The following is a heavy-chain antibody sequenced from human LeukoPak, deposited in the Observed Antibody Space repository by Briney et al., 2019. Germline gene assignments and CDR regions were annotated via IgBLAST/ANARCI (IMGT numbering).Heavy chain of an antibody. J-gene: IGHJ6*03. V-gene: IGHV3-48*03. CDR1: GSSFSSYE. Sequence: GGSLRLSCAAAGSSFSSYEMSSVRQAPGKGRGWVSYISSSGSTIYYAHSVKGRFTISRDNAKNSLYLQMNSLRAEDTAVYYCARVGTPMVTIVAPYYMDVWGKGPTVTVSS. CDR3: ARVGTPMVTIVAPYYMDV. CDR2: ISSSGSTI. D-gene: IGHD5-18*01.